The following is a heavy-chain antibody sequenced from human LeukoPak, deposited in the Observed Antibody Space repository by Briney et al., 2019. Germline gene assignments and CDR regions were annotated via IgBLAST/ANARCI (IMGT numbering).Heavy chain of an antibody. CDR1: RFTFGSYY. J-gene: IGHJ3*02. CDR3: ARDIYYYDSSGYYIETYAFDI. D-gene: IGHD3-22*01. V-gene: IGHV3-74*01. Sequence: PGGSLRLSCAASRFTFGSYYMHWVRQVPGKGLMWVSRINSDGTSTSYADSVKGRFTISRDNAKNTLYLQMKNLRAEDTAVYYCARDIYYYDSSGYYIETYAFDIWGQGTMVTVSS. CDR2: INSDGTST.